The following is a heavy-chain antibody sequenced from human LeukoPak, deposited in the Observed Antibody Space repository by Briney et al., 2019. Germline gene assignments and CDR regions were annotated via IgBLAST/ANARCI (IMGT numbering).Heavy chain of an antibody. CDR2: ISSSSSYI. CDR1: GFTFSSYS. Sequence: GGSLRLSCAASGFTFSSYSMNWVRQAPGKGLEWVSSISSSSSYIYYADSVKGRFTISRDNAKNSLYLQMNSLRAEDTAVYYCARDTRGGSYYGYRRAHYFDYWGQGTLVTVSS. D-gene: IGHD1-26*01. J-gene: IGHJ4*02. V-gene: IGHV3-21*01. CDR3: ARDTRGGSYYGYRRAHYFDY.